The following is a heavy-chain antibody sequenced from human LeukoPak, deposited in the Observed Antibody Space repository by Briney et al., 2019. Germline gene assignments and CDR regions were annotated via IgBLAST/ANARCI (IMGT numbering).Heavy chain of an antibody. Sequence: TGGSLRLSCAASGFTFSSYAMSWVRQAPGKGLEWVSAISGSGGSTYYADSVKGRFTISRDNSKNTLYLQMNSLRAEDTAVYYCAKDLKWYNWNYEAFDYWGQGTLVTVSS. CDR1: GFTFSSYA. CDR3: AKDLKWYNWNYEAFDY. J-gene: IGHJ4*02. D-gene: IGHD1-7*01. V-gene: IGHV3-23*01. CDR2: ISGSGGST.